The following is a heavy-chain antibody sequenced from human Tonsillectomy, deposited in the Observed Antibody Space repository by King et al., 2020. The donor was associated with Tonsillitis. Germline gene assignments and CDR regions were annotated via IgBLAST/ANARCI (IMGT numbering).Heavy chain of an antibody. D-gene: IGHD3-3*01. CDR2: ISHSGHT. J-gene: IGHJ4*02. CDR3: ARGFYNDFWSGSSYYFDH. CDR1: GGSLSGYS. Sequence: QVQLQQWGAGLLKPSETLSLTCAVYGGSLSGYSWSWIRQPPGKGLEWIGEISHSGHTNYSPPLKSRVTMSVDTSKNQLSLELNSVTAADTAIYYCARGFYNDFWSGSSYYFDHWGRGSLVTVSS. V-gene: IGHV4-34*01.